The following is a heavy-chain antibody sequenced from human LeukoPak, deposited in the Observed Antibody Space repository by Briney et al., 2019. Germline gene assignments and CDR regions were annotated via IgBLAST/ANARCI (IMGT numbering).Heavy chain of an antibody. Sequence: GGSLRLSCAASGFTFSNYAMHWVRQAPGKGLEWVAVISYDGSNKYYGDAVKGRFTISRDTSKNTLYLQMNTLRAEDTAVYYCARDGLPYCSGGSCYGGGFDPWGQGTLVTVSS. V-gene: IGHV3-30-3*01. CDR2: ISYDGSNK. J-gene: IGHJ5*02. CDR1: GFTFSNYA. D-gene: IGHD2-15*01. CDR3: ARDGLPYCSGGSCYGGGFDP.